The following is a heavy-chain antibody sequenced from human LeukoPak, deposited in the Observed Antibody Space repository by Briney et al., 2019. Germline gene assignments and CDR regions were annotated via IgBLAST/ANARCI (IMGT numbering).Heavy chain of an antibody. CDR1: GFTFSSYS. V-gene: IGHV3-48*01. CDR3: ARGGMVRRVMGAFDI. Sequence: GGSLRLSCAASGFTFSSYSMNWVRQAPGKGLEWVSYISSSSSTIYYADSVKGRFTISRDNAKNSLYLQMSSLRAEDTAVFYCARGGMVRRVMGAFDIWGQGTLVTVSS. J-gene: IGHJ3*02. D-gene: IGHD3-10*01. CDR2: ISSSSSTI.